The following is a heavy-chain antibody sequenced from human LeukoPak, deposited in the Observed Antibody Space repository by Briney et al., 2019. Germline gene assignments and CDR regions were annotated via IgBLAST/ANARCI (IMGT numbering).Heavy chain of an antibody. J-gene: IGHJ5*02. CDR1: GDSINSGPYS. D-gene: IGHD3-16*01. V-gene: IGHV4-30-2*01. CDR2: IFHSGHT. Sequence: PSETLSLTCAVSGDSINSGPYSWSWIRQPPGKGLEWIGYIFHSGHTYYNPSLKSRVTISVDTSKNQFSLKLSSMTVADTAVYYCAREFWVASAPGSWIDPWGQGIPVTVSS. CDR3: AREFWVASAPGSWIDP.